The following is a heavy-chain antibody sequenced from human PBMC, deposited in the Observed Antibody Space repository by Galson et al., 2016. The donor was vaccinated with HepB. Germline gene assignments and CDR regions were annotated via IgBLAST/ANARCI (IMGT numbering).Heavy chain of an antibody. CDR1: GDSVSNNHAA. V-gene: IGHV6-1*01. D-gene: IGHD3-10*01. Sequence: CAISGDSVSNNHAAWNWVRQSQSRGLEWLGRTYYRSYWQNEYADSVKSRITINPDTSKNQVSLQVNSVTPEDTAVYYCARVVELGRGFHVWGQGTTVTVSS. CDR3: ARVVELGRGFHV. J-gene: IGHJ6*02. CDR2: TYYRSYWQN.